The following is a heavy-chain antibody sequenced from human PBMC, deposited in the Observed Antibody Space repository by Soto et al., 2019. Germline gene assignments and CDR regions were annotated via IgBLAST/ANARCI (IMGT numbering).Heavy chain of an antibody. Sequence: QITLKESGPTLVKPTQTLTLTCTFSGFSLSTTGMGVGWIRQPPGKALEWLALIYWDDDKRYSPSLKSRLIITKDTSKNQVVLTMSNVDPVDTATYYCALASLSSSWALDYWGQGTLVSVSS. CDR2: IYWDDDK. J-gene: IGHJ4*02. CDR1: GFSLSTTGMG. CDR3: ALASLSSSWALDY. D-gene: IGHD6-13*01. V-gene: IGHV2-5*02.